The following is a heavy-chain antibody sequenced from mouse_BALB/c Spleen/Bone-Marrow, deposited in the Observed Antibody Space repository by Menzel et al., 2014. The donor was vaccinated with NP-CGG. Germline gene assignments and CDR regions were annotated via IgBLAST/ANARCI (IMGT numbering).Heavy chain of an antibody. J-gene: IGHJ4*01. Sequence: SRSGLEKTGVTVNSGRPKTGLNFTDTYLHWEKQRSAQSLEWLVRIDPSNGNTKDDPKFQGKATITADTSSNTAYLQLSSLTSEDTAVYYGARYNEPYATDYSGPGPS. CDR1: GLNFTDTY. CDR2: IDPSNGNT. CDR3: ARYNEPYATDY. V-gene: IGHV14-3*02.